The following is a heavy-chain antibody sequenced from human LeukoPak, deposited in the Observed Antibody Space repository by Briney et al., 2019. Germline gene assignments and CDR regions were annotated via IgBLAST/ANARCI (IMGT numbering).Heavy chain of an antibody. Sequence: SETLSLTCTVSGGSISSYYWSWIRQPPGKGLEWIGYIYYRGSTNYNPSLKSRVTISVDTSKNQFSLKLSSVTAADTAVYYCARLAGTGAAAGALDYWGQGTLVTVSS. CDR1: GGSISSYY. CDR2: IYYRGST. V-gene: IGHV4-59*08. D-gene: IGHD3/OR15-3a*01. J-gene: IGHJ4*02. CDR3: ARLAGTGAAAGALDY.